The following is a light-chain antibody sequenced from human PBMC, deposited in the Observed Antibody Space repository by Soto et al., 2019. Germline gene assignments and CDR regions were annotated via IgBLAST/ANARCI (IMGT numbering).Light chain of an antibody. V-gene: IGLV2-14*01. CDR2: EVS. J-gene: IGLJ2*01. CDR1: SSDVGGYNY. Sequence: QSALTQPASVSGSPGQSITISCTGTSSDVGGYNYVSWYQQHPGKAPKLMIYEVSNRPSGVSNRFSGSKSGNTASLTISGLQAEDEADYYCRSYTSSSTLVFGGGTKLTVL. CDR3: RSYTSSSTLV.